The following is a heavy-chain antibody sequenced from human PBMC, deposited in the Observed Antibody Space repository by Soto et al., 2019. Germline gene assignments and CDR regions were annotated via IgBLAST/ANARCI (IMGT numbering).Heavy chain of an antibody. CDR1: GYTFTSYG. CDR3: ARDPLGNYGDYYFDY. D-gene: IGHD4-17*01. Sequence: QVQLVQSGAEVKKPGASVTVSCKASGYTFTSYGISWVRQAPGQGLEWMGWISAYNGNTNYAQKLPGRVTMTTDTSTSTAYMELRSLRSDDTAVYYCARDPLGNYGDYYFDYWGQGTLVNVSS. V-gene: IGHV1-18*01. CDR2: ISAYNGNT. J-gene: IGHJ4*02.